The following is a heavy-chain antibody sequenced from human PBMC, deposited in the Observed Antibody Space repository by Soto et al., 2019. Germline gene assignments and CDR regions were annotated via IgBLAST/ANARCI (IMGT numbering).Heavy chain of an antibody. CDR2: IYHSGST. D-gene: IGHD6-13*01. J-gene: IGHJ4*02. V-gene: IGHV4-30-2*01. Sequence: PSETLSLTCAVSGGSISSGGYSWSWIRQPPGKGLEWIGYIYHSGSTYYNPSLKSRVTISVDRSKNQFSLKLSSVTAEDTAVYFCAKRQGIGSAAKNFDFWGQGALVTVSS. CDR1: GGSISSGGYS. CDR3: AKRQGIGSAAKNFDF.